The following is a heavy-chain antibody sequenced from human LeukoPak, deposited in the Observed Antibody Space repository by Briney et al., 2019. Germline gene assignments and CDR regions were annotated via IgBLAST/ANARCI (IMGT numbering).Heavy chain of an antibody. CDR1: GGTFSSCA. Sequence: ASVKVSCKASGGTFSSCAISWVRQAPGQGLEWMGGIIPIFGTANYAQKFQGRVAITADESTSTAYMELSSLRSEDTAVYYCAFGIAAASYYYYMDVWGKGTTVTVSS. CDR3: AFGIAAASYYYYMDV. J-gene: IGHJ6*03. D-gene: IGHD6-13*01. V-gene: IGHV1-69*13. CDR2: IIPIFGTA.